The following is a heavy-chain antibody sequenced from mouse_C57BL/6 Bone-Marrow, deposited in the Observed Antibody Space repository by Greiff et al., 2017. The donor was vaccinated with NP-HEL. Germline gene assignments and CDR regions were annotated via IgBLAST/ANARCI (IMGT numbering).Heavy chain of an antibody. CDR2: IRNKANGYTT. Sequence: DVMLVESGGGLVQPGGSLSLSCAASGFTFTDYYMSWVRQPPGKALEWLGFIRNKANGYTTEYSASVKGRFTISRDNSQSILYLQMNALRAEDSATYYCARSPYDGYPAWFAYWGQGTLVTVSA. V-gene: IGHV7-3*01. J-gene: IGHJ3*01. CDR3: ARSPYDGYPAWFAY. D-gene: IGHD2-3*01. CDR1: GFTFTDYY.